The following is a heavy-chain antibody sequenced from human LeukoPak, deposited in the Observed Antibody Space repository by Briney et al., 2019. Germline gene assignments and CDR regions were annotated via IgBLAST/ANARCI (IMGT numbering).Heavy chain of an antibody. CDR1: GFTVSSNY. CDR2: IYSGGST. V-gene: IGHV3-66*02. D-gene: IGHD3-22*01. J-gene: IGHJ4*02. CDR3: ARDSSGYYLSIDY. Sequence: GGSLRLSCAASGFTVSSNYMSWVRQAPGKGLEWVSVIYSGGSTYYADSVKGRFTISRGNSKNTLYLQMNSLRAEDTAVYYCARDSSGYYLSIDYWGQGTLVTVSS.